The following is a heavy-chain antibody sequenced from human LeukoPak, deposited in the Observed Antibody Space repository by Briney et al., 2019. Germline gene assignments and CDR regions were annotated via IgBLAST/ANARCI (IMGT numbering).Heavy chain of an antibody. CDR2: INPSGGST. CDR1: GYTFTSYY. J-gene: IGHJ4*02. V-gene: IGHV1-46*01. Sequence: ASVKVSCKASGYTFTSYYMHWVRQAPGQGLEWMGIINPSGGSTSYAQKFQGRVTMTRDMSTSTVYMELSSLRSEDTAVYYCARNYDSSGYYSDGGFDYWGQGTLVTVSS. CDR3: ARNYDSSGYYSDGGFDY. D-gene: IGHD3-22*01.